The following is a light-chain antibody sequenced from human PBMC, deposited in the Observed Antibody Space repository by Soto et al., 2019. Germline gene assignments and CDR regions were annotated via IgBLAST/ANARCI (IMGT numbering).Light chain of an antibody. CDR3: QQGYNTPRT. J-gene: IGKJ1*01. V-gene: IGKV1-39*01. CDR1: QNIPGY. Sequence: DIQMTQSPSSLSASVGDRVTITCRASQNIPGYLSWYQQKPGKAPKLLIYGASKLQSGVPSRFSGSGSGTDFTLTISSLQPEDFATYYCQQGYNTPRTFGQGTKVEI. CDR2: GAS.